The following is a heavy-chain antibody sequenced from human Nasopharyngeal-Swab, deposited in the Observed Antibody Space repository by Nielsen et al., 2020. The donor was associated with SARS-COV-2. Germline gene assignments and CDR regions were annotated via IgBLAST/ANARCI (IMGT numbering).Heavy chain of an antibody. V-gene: IGHV1-69*13. CDR3: ARLIEYSSSLVEYGMDV. J-gene: IGHJ6*02. Sequence: SVKVSCKASGGTFSSYAISWVRQAPGQGLEWMGGIIPIFGTANYAQKFQGRVTITADESTSTAYMELSGLRSEDTAVYYCARLIEYSSSLVEYGMDVWGQGTTVTVSS. CDR2: IIPIFGTA. D-gene: IGHD6-6*01. CDR1: GGTFSSYA.